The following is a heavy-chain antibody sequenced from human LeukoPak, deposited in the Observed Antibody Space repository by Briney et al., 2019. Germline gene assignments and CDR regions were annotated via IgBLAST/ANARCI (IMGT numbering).Heavy chain of an antibody. Sequence: SQTLSLTCTVSGGSISSGDYYWSWIRQPPGKGLEWIGYIYYSGSTYYNPSLKSRVTISVDTSKNQFSLKLSSVTAADTAVYYCARGGYYDFWSGYYPHDAFDIWGQGTMVTVSS. CDR3: ARGGYYDFWSGYYPHDAFDI. CDR2: IYYSGST. J-gene: IGHJ3*02. CDR1: GGSISSGDYY. V-gene: IGHV4-30-4*08. D-gene: IGHD3-3*01.